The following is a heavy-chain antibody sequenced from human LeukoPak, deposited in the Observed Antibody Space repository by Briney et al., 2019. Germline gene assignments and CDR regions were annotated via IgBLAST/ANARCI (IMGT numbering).Heavy chain of an antibody. V-gene: IGHV1-18*01. CDR1: GYTFSSYD. Sequence: ASVKVSGKASGYTFSSYDISWVRQAPGQGLEWMGWISVHNGNTNYPQKLQGRVTMTTDTSTSTVYMELASLRSDDTAVYYCARLSTTSHYYYYYYMDVWGKGTTVTVSS. CDR3: ARLSTTSHYYYYYYMDV. CDR2: ISVHNGNT. J-gene: IGHJ6*03. D-gene: IGHD2-2*01.